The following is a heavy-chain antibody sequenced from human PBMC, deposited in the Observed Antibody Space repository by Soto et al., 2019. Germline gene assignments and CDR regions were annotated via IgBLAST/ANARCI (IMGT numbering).Heavy chain of an antibody. D-gene: IGHD6-19*01. Sequence: PSETLSLTCTVSGGSISSGDYYWSWIRQPPGKGLEWIGYIYYSGSTYYNPSLKSRVTISVDTSKNQFSLKLSSVTAADTAVYYCARGYSSGWYYYYGMDVWGKGTTVTVAS. CDR1: GGSISSGDYY. CDR2: IYYSGST. V-gene: IGHV4-30-4*01. CDR3: ARGYSSGWYYYYGMDV. J-gene: IGHJ6*01.